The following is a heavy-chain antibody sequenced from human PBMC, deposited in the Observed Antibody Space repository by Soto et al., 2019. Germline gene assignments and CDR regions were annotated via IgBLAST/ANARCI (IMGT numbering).Heavy chain of an antibody. CDR3: TPEERTARDEVRILDY. Sequence: KTGGSLRLSCAASGFTFSNAWMSWVRQAPGKGLEWVGRIKSKTDGGTTDYAAPVKGRFTISRDDSKNTLYLQMNSLKTEDTAVYYCTPEERTARDEVRILDYWGQGTLVTVSA. D-gene: IGHD1-1*01. J-gene: IGHJ4*02. CDR2: IKSKTDGGTT. V-gene: IGHV3-15*01. CDR1: GFTFSNAW.